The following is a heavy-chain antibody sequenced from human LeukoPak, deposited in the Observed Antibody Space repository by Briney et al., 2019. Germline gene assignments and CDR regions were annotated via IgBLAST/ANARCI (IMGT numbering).Heavy chain of an antibody. Sequence: SETLSLTCTVSGGSISSGSYYWSWIRRPAGKGLEWIGRIYTSGSTNYNPSLKSRVTISVDTSKNQFSLKLSSVTAADTAVYYCARDLYSSGWYGEKYYYYMDVWGKGTTVTVSS. V-gene: IGHV4-61*02. J-gene: IGHJ6*03. CDR2: IYTSGST. D-gene: IGHD6-19*01. CDR3: ARDLYSSGWYGEKYYYYMDV. CDR1: GGSISSGSYY.